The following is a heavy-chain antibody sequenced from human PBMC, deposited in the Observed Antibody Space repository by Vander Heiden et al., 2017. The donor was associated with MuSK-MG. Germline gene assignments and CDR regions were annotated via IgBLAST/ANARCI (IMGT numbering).Heavy chain of an antibody. J-gene: IGHJ6*03. Sequence: VQLLESGGGLAQPGGSLRLSCEASGFAFNNFAMSWVRQAPGKGLEWVSSISGSGGNTYDADPVKGRFTISRDNSRNTVYLHMNRLTAEDTALYFCVKHRFSYYYYMDVWGNGTTVSVSS. CDR1: GFAFNNFA. CDR2: ISGSGGNT. D-gene: IGHD3-3*01. V-gene: IGHV3-23*01. CDR3: VKHRFSYYYYMDV.